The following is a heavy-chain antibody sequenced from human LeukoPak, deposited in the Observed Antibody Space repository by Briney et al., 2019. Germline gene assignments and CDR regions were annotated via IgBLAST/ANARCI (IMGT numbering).Heavy chain of an antibody. CDR3: ARSRAGTNYYYYGMDV. CDR1: GFTFSSYA. V-gene: IGHV3-64*01. Sequence: GGSLRLSCAASGFTFSSYAMHRVRQAPGKGLEYVSAISSNGGSTYYANSVKGRFTISRDNSKNTLYLQMGSLRAEDMAVYYCARSRAGTNYYYYGMDVWGRGTTDTVSS. CDR2: ISSNGGST. J-gene: IGHJ6*02.